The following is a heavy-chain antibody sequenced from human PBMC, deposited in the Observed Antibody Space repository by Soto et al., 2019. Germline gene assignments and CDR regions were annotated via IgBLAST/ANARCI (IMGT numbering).Heavy chain of an antibody. CDR2: IYYSGYT. D-gene: IGHD4-17*01. CDR3: ARSGDYVPFDY. V-gene: IGHV4-30-4*01. Sequence: QVQLQESGPGLVKASQTLSLTCTVSGGSISSGDYNWSWIRQPPGKGLVWIGYIYYSGYTYNHPSLKSRVTISVDTSKNQFSLKLSSVTAADTAVYYCARSGDYVPFDYWGQGTLVTVSS. J-gene: IGHJ4*02. CDR1: GGSISSGDYN.